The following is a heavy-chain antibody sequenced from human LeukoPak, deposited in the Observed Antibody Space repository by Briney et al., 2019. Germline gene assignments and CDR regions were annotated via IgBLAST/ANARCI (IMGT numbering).Heavy chain of an antibody. Sequence: SETLSLTCSVSGGSICGYYWSWIRQPPGKGLEWIGYIYHSGSTNYNPSLKSRVTISVDTSKNQFSLKLSSVTTADTAIYYCARDRLGRKWFDLWGQGTLVTVSS. D-gene: IGHD7-27*01. V-gene: IGHV4-59*01. J-gene: IGHJ5*02. CDR3: ARDRLGRKWFDL. CDR1: GGSICGYY. CDR2: IYHSGST.